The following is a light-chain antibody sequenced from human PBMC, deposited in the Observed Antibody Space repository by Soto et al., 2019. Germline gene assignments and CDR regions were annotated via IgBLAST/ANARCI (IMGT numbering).Light chain of an antibody. CDR3: AAWDDSLNGVV. V-gene: IGLV1-44*01. CDR2: SNT. CDR1: SSNIGSHT. Sequence: QSVLTQPLSASGTPGQTIAISCSGGSSNIGSHTVNWYQQLPGTAPRLLIYSNTQRPSGVPDRFSGSKSGTSASLAISGLQSEYEGDYYCAAWDDSLNGVVFGGGTKVTVL. J-gene: IGLJ2*01.